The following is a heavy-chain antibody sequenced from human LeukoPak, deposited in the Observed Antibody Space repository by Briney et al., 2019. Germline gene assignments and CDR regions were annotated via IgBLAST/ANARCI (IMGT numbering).Heavy chain of an antibody. D-gene: IGHD6-13*01. J-gene: IGHJ5*02. CDR2: MNPYSANT. CDR3: ARTQQLVLRSPLDP. V-gene: IGHV1-8*03. CDR1: GYTFTSYY. Sequence: ASVKVSCKASGYTFTSYYMHWVRQATGQGLEWMGWMNPYSANTGYAQTFQGRITITRNTSISTAYMELSNLKSEDTAVYYCARTQQLVLRSPLDPWGQGTLVTVSS.